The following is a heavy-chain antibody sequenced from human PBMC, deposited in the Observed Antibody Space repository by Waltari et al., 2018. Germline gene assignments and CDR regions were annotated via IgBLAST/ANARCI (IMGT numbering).Heavy chain of an antibody. CDR2: VDPEDGET. CDR1: GYTFTDYY. Sequence: EVQLVQSGAEVKKPGATVKIPCKVSGYTFTDYYMHWVQQAPGKGLEWMGLVDPEDGETIYAEKFQGRVTITADTSTDTAYMELSSLRSEDTAVYYCATASPMVRGVTRLRYYYYMDVWGKGTTVTISS. D-gene: IGHD3-10*01. J-gene: IGHJ6*03. CDR3: ATASPMVRGVTRLRYYYYMDV. V-gene: IGHV1-69-2*01.